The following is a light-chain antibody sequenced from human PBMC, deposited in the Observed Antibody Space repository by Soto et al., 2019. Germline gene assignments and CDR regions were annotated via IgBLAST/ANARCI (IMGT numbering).Light chain of an antibody. J-gene: IGLJ3*02. CDR2: GNN. CDR3: QSYDSSLSGWV. CDR1: SSNIGAAYD. V-gene: IGLV1-40*01. Sequence: QPVLTQPPSVSGAPGQKVTISCTRSSSNIGAAYDVHWYQHLPGTAPKLLIYGNNNRPSGVPDRFSGSKSGTSASLAITGRRAEDEADYYCQSYDSSLSGWVFGGGTQLTVL.